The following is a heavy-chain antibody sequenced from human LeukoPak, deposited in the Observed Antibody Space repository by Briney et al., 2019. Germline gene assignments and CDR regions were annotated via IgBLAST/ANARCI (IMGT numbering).Heavy chain of an antibody. J-gene: IGHJ4*02. D-gene: IGHD3-10*01. V-gene: IGHV4-39*01. Sequence: SETLSLTCTVSGDSITSDTYYWGWIRQPPGKELEWIGTIYYSGTTFYNPSLKSRVTISVDTSKNQFPLRLNSVTAADTAVYYCARRHYGSGYYPYYFDYWGQGTLVTVSS. CDR1: GDSITSDTYY. CDR3: ARRHYGSGYYPYYFDY. CDR2: IYYSGTT.